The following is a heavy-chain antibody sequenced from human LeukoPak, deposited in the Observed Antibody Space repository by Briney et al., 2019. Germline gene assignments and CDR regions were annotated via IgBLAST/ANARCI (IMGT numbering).Heavy chain of an antibody. Sequence: PSETLSLTCAVSGYSISSGYYWGWIRQPPGKGLEWIGSIYHSGSTYYNPSLKSRVTISVDTSKNQFSLKLSSVTAADTAVYYCAREVPGGTSPIDYWGQGTLVTVSS. CDR2: IYHSGST. CDR3: AREVPGGTSPIDY. J-gene: IGHJ4*02. CDR1: GYSISSGYY. V-gene: IGHV4-38-2*02. D-gene: IGHD4-23*01.